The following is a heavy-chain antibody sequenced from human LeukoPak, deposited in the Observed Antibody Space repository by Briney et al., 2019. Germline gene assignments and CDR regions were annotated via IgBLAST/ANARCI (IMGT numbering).Heavy chain of an antibody. D-gene: IGHD2/OR15-2a*01. CDR2: IASGGGANR. V-gene: IGHV3-48*03. CDR3: ARIGTTTRGPAGLDV. Sequence: PGGSLRLSCAASGFTFSSYEMNWVRQAPGKGLAGVSYIASGGGANRFYSESVKGRFTISRDNAKNSLYLHMNSLRAEDTGVYYCARIGTTTRGPAGLDVWGQGTTVTVSS. CDR1: GFTFSSYE. J-gene: IGHJ6*02.